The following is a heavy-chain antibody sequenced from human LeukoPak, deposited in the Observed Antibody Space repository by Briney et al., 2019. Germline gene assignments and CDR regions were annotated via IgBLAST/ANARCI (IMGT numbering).Heavy chain of an antibody. J-gene: IGHJ4*02. CDR2: ISYDGSNK. V-gene: IGHV3-30*18. Sequence: PGGSLRLSCAASGFTFSSYGMHWVRQAPGKGLEWVAVISYDGSNKYYADSVKGRFTISRDNSKNTPYLQMNSLRAEDTAVYYCAKDAPDYLDYWGQGTLVTVSS. CDR1: GFTFSSYG. CDR3: AKDAPDYLDY.